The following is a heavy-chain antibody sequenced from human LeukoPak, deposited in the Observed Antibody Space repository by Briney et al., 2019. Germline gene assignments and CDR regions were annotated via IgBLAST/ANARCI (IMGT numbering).Heavy chain of an antibody. CDR1: GASIRSHY. Sequence: SETLSLTCTVSGASIRSHYWSWIRQPPGKGLEWIGSIYYSGITYYNPSLKSRVTISIDTSNNQFSLTLSSVTAADTAFYYCARDPKSAVAADWFDPWGQGTLVTVSS. V-gene: IGHV4-39*07. D-gene: IGHD6-19*01. CDR2: IYYSGIT. CDR3: ARDPKSAVAADWFDP. J-gene: IGHJ5*01.